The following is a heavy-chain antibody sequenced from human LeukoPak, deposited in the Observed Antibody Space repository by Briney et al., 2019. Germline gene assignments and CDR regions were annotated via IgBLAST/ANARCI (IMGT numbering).Heavy chain of an antibody. Sequence: KPGGSLRLSCAASGFTFSNAWMSWVRQAPGKGLEWVGRIKSKSDGGATDYAAPVKGRFTISRDDSKNTLYLQMNSLKTEDTAVYYCTTASWLPDAFDIWGQGTMVTVSS. V-gene: IGHV3-15*01. CDR3: TTASWLPDAFDI. D-gene: IGHD5-24*01. J-gene: IGHJ3*02. CDR2: IKSKSDGGAT. CDR1: GFTFSNAW.